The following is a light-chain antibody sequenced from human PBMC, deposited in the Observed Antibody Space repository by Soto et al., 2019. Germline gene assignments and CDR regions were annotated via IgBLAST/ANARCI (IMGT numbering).Light chain of an antibody. CDR1: QSVDSKY. V-gene: IGKV3-20*01. CDR3: QQYDSSPLYT. J-gene: IGKJ2*01. CDR2: AAS. Sequence: EIVLTQSPGTLSLSPGERATLSCGASQSVDSKYLAWYQRKPGQPPRLLIYAASRSATCIPDRFSGSRSGTDFPLTISRLQPEDFAMYYCQQYDSSPLYTFGQGTNLEI.